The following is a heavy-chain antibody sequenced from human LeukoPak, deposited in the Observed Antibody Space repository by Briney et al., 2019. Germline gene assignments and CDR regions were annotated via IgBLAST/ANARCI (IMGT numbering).Heavy chain of an antibody. V-gene: IGHV1-2*02. J-gene: IGHJ6*02. CDR3: ARDRKLGYYYYGMDV. CDR2: INPNSGGT. CDR1: GYTFNGYY. Sequence: ASVKVSCKASGYTFNGYYMHWVRQAPGQGLEWMGWINPNSGGTNYAQKFQGRVTMTRDTSISTAYMEPSRLRSDDTAVYYCARDRKLGYYYYGMDVWGQGTTVTVSS. D-gene: IGHD7-27*01.